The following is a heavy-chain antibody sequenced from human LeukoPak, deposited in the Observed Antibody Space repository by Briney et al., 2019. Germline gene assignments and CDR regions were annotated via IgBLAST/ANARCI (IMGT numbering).Heavy chain of an antibody. D-gene: IGHD5-18*01. CDR3: AKDLYDSYGSRYDY. CDR1: GINFSSHA. CDR2: ISGSGGGT. Sequence: GSLRLSCAASGINFSSHAISWVRQAPGKGLEWVPAISGSGGGTWYADSVKGRFTISRDNSKNTLYLQMNSLRAEDTAAYYCAKDLYDSYGSRYDYWGQGTLVTVSS. J-gene: IGHJ4*02. V-gene: IGHV3-23*01.